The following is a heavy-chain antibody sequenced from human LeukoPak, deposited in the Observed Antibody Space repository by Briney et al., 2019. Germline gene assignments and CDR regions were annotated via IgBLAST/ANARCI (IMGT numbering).Heavy chain of an antibody. Sequence: PGESPKISCKGSGFSFTSYWIGWGRQMPGKGLEWMGIIYPGDSDTRCSPSFQGQVTISADKPIHTAYLQWSSLKATHRAMYYCVCSAIIFGDYLNYLDYWRRGTLVTVSS. V-gene: IGHV5-51*01. D-gene: IGHD4-17*01. CDR1: GFSFTSYW. CDR2: IYPGDSDT. CDR3: VCSAIIFGDYLNYLDY. J-gene: IGHJ4*02.